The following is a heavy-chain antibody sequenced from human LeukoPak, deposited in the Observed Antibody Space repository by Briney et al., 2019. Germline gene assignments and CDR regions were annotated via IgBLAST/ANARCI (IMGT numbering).Heavy chain of an antibody. CDR3: ARTRSVPAATGPDRQKNWFDP. Sequence: GASVKVSCKASGYTFTSYGISWVRQAPGQGLEWMGWISAYNGNTNYAQKLQGRVTMTTDTSTSTAYMELRSLRSDDTAMYYCARTRSVPAATGPDRQKNWFDPWGQGTLVTVSS. CDR1: GYTFTSYG. J-gene: IGHJ5*02. CDR2: ISAYNGNT. V-gene: IGHV1-18*01. D-gene: IGHD2-2*01.